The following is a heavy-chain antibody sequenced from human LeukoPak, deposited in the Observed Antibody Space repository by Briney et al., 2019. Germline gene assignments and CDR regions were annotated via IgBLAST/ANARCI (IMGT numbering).Heavy chain of an antibody. D-gene: IGHD3-22*01. J-gene: IGHJ3*02. CDR1: GFTFSSYS. Sequence: TGGSLRLSCAASGFTFSSYSMNWVRQAPGKGLEWVSSITSSSSYIYYADSVKGRFTISRDNSKNSLYLQMDSLRDEDMAVYYCAREGHSSGHCGALDIWGQGTMVTVSS. CDR3: AREGHSSGHCGALDI. V-gene: IGHV3-21*01. CDR2: ITSSSSYI.